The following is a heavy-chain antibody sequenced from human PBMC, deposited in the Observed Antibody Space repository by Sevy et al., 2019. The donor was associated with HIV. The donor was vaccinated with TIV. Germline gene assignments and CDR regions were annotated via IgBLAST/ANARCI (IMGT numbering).Heavy chain of an antibody. CDR2: ITRDGKTK. D-gene: IGHD1-26*01. J-gene: IGHJ4*01. V-gene: IGHV3-48*02. CDR1: GFSFSSSS. CDR3: ARDYTASYYRFDL. Sequence: GGSLRLSCAASGFSFSSSSMNWLRQAPGKGLEWLAYITRDGKTKYYADFVKGRFTISRDNAQNSLFLQLNSLRDDYTAVYYCARDYTASYYRFDLCCHGTLVSVSS.